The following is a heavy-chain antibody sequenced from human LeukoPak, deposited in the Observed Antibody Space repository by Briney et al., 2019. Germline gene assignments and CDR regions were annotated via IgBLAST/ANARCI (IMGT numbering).Heavy chain of an antibody. V-gene: IGHV3-21*01. CDR1: GFIFSSYS. CDR3: ARDISGWYYFDY. Sequence: GGSLRLSCAASGFIFSSYSMNWVRQAPGKGLEWVSSISSSSSYIYYADSVKGRFTISRDNAKNSLYLQMNSLRAEDTAVYYCARDISGWYYFDYWGQGTLVTVSS. J-gene: IGHJ4*02. D-gene: IGHD6-19*01. CDR2: ISSSSSYI.